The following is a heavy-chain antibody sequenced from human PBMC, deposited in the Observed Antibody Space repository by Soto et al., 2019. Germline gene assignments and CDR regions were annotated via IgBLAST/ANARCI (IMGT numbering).Heavy chain of an antibody. Sequence: PGESLKISCKGSGYSFTSYWSGWVRQIPGKGLEWMGIIYPGDSDTRYSPSCQGQVTISADKSISTAYLQWSSLKASDTAMYYCAKGYCSGGSCYGYNAFDIWGQGTMVTVSS. CDR1: GYSFTSYW. V-gene: IGHV5-51*01. CDR2: IYPGDSDT. CDR3: AKGYCSGGSCYGYNAFDI. J-gene: IGHJ3*02. D-gene: IGHD2-15*01.